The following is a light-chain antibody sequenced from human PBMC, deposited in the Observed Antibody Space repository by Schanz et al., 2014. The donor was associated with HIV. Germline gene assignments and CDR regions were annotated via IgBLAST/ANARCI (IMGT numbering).Light chain of an antibody. J-gene: IGKJ4*01. Sequence: VLTQSPGTLSLSPGERATLSCRASQSVSSNFLAWYQQKPGQAPRLLIYAASTRATSIPDRFSGSGSGTDFTLTISRLEPEDFAVYYCQQYGRSDLLTFGGGTNVGIK. V-gene: IGKV3-20*01. CDR3: QQYGRSDLLT. CDR1: QSVSSNF. CDR2: AAS.